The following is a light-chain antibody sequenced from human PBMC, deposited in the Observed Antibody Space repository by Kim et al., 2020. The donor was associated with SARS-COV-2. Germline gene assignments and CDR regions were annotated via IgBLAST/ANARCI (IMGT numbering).Light chain of an antibody. CDR1: NNDVGGYNY. J-gene: IGLJ1*01. Sequence: GQSITIFCAGTNNDVGGYNYVSWYQQHPGKAPKLFIYDVKRRPSGVSDRFSGSKSGYRATLTVSGLQPEDEAEYYCSSYTATTASVFGTGTKVTVL. V-gene: IGLV2-14*03. CDR3: SSYTATTASV. CDR2: DVK.